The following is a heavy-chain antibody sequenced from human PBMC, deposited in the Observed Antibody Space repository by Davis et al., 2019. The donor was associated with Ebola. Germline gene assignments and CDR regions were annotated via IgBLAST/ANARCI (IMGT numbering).Heavy chain of an antibody. CDR3: ARWVYSYGFDY. Sequence: ESLKISCAASGFTFSSCAMSWIRQPPGKGLEWIGYIYYSGSTNYNPSLKSRVTISVDTSKNQFSLKLSSVTAADTAVYYCARWVYSYGFDYWGQGTLVTVSS. V-gene: IGHV4-59*08. CDR2: IYYSGST. CDR1: GFTFSSCA. D-gene: IGHD5-18*01. J-gene: IGHJ4*02.